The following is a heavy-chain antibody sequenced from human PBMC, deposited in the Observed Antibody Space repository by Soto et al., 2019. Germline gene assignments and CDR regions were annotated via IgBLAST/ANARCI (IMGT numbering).Heavy chain of an antibody. J-gene: IGHJ4*02. Sequence: TSVPLCHSCSVSWGSINTFYWSWVRQPAGKGLEWIGRIFSSGSTSFNPSLESRVAMSVDTSKNHFSLNLSSVTAADMAVYYCAREGSYSAYNFAHGIQLWSFDFWGQGALVTVSS. D-gene: IGHD5-12*01. V-gene: IGHV4-4*07. CDR1: WGSINTFY. CDR3: AREGSYSAYNFAHGIQLWSFDF. CDR2: IFSSGST.